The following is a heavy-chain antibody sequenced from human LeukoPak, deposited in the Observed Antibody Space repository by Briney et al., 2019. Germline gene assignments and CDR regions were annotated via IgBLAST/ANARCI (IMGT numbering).Heavy chain of an antibody. J-gene: IGHJ4*02. CDR1: GFSFSSYW. D-gene: IGHD6-13*01. CDR3: ARMSTSSWYVCDY. Sequence: GGSLRLSCAASGFSFSSYWMTWVRQAPGKGLEWVANIKQDGSEKYYVDSVMGRFTISRDNAKNSPYLQMNSLRAEDTAVYYCARMSTSSWYVCDYWGQGTLVTVSS. CDR2: IKQDGSEK. V-gene: IGHV3-7*01.